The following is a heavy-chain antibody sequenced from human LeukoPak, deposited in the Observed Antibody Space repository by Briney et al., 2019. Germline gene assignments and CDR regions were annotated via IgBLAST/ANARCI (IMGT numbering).Heavy chain of an antibody. CDR2: IYDSGST. J-gene: IGHJ4*02. CDR3: ARATENGDSDY. Sequence: SETLSLTCTVSGGSIRSSYYYWGWIRQPPGKGLEWIGSIYDSGSTYYNPSLKSRVTISVDTSKNQFSLKLSSVTAADTAVYYCARATENGDSDYWGQGTLVTVSS. V-gene: IGHV4-39*01. D-gene: IGHD4-17*01. CDR1: GGSIRSSYYY.